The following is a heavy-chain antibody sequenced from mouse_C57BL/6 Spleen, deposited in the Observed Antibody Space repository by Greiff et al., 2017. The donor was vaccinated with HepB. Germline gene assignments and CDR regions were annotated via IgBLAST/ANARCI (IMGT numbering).Heavy chain of an antibody. Sequence: QVQLQQPGAELVRPGTSVKLSCKASGYTFTSYWMHWVKQRPGQGLEWIGLIDPSDSYTNYNQKFKGKATLTVDTSSSTAYMQLSSLTSEDSAVYYCARGGAYAMDYWGQGTSVTVSS. CDR2: IDPSDSYT. V-gene: IGHV1-59*01. J-gene: IGHJ4*01. CDR3: ARGGAYAMDY. CDR1: GYTFTSYW.